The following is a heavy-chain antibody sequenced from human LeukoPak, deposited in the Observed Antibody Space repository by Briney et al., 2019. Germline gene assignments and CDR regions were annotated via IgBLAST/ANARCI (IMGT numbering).Heavy chain of an antibody. CDR1: GYTFTSYG. V-gene: IGHV1-18*01. CDR3: ARAQSETGKDLQTDY. J-gene: IGHJ4*02. Sequence: ASVKVSCKASGYTFTSYGISWVRQAPGQGLEWMGWISACNGNTNYAQKLQGRVTMTTDTSTSTAYMELRSLRSDDTAVYYCARAQSETGKDLQTDYWGQGTLVTVSS. D-gene: IGHD3-10*01. CDR2: ISACNGNT.